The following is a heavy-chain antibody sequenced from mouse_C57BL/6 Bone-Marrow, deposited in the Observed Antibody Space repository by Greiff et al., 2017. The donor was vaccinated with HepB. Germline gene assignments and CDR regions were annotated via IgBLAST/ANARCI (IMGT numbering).Heavy chain of an antibody. CDR1: GFNIKDDY. CDR3: TRRLLRLYYFDY. D-gene: IGHD1-1*01. J-gene: IGHJ2*01. CDR2: IDPENGDT. Sequence: VQLQQSGAELVRPGASVKLSCTASGFNIKDDYMHWVKQRPEQGLEWIGWIDPENGDTEYASKFQGKATITADTSSNTAYLQLSSLTSEDTAVYYCTRRLLRLYYFDYWGQGTTLTVSS. V-gene: IGHV14-4*01.